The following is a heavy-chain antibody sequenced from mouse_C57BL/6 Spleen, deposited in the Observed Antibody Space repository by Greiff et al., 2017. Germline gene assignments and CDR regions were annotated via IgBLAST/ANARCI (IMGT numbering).Heavy chain of an antibody. CDR1: GFTFTDYY. J-gene: IGHJ4*01. CDR2: IRNKANGYTT. Sequence: EVKVVESGGGLVQPGGSLSLSCAASGFTFTDYYMSWVRQPPGKALEWLGFIRNKANGYTTEYSASVKGRFTISRDNSQSILYLQMNALRAEDSATYYCARYGGGMDYWGQGTSVTVSS. CDR3: ARYGGGMDY. V-gene: IGHV7-3*01.